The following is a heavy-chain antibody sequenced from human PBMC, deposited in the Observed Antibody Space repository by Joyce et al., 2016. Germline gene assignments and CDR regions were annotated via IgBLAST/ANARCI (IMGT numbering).Heavy chain of an antibody. CDR3: ASLVSRGVSSLSYYYMDV. CDR1: GGAFNNYI. Sequence: QLQLVQSGAEVKKPGSSVKVSCKASGGAFNNYIISCVRQAPGQGLEWMGGIIPLVNTANYAQNFQGRVSITADKSTTTAYMELSGLRSEDTAVYYCASLVSRGVSSLSYYYMDVWGKGTTVTVSS. CDR2: IIPLVNTA. J-gene: IGHJ6*03. V-gene: IGHV1-69*06.